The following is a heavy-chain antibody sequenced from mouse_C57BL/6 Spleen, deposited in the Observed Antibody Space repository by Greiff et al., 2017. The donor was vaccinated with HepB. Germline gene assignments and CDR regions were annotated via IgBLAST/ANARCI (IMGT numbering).Heavy chain of an antibody. CDR2: IWWDDDK. Sequence: QVTLKESGPGILQPSQTLSLTCSFSGFSLSTFGMGVGWIRPPSGKGLEWLAHIWWDDDKYYNPARKSRLTISKDTSKNQVFLKIANVDTADTATYYCARIEGYDCPMYFDVWGTGTTVTVSS. D-gene: IGHD2-4*01. V-gene: IGHV8-8*01. CDR1: GFSLSTFGMG. J-gene: IGHJ1*03. CDR3: ARIEGYDCPMYFDV.